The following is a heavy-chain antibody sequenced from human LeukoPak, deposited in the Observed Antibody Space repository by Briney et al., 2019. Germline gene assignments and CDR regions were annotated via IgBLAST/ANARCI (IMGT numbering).Heavy chain of an antibody. CDR3: ARDCGGGSCYDPYDALDI. Sequence: GGSLRLSCAASGFTFSSYEMNWVRQAPGKGLEWVSYISSSGSTIYYADSVKGRFTISRDNAKNSLYLQMNSLRAEDTAVYYCARDCGGGSCYDPYDALDIWGQGTMVTVSS. V-gene: IGHV3-48*03. J-gene: IGHJ3*02. CDR2: ISSSGSTI. CDR1: GFTFSSYE. D-gene: IGHD2-15*01.